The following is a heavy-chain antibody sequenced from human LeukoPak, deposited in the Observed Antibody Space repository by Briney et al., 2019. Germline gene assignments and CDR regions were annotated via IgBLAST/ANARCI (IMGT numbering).Heavy chain of an antibody. J-gene: IGHJ1*01. Sequence: PSETLSLTCTVSGGSISSSSYYWGWIRQPPGKGLEWIGSIYYSGSTYYNPSLKSRVTISVDTSKNQFSLKLSSVTAADTAVYYCASSREIWSSSSGYFQHWGQGTLVTVSS. D-gene: IGHD6-6*01. V-gene: IGHV4-39*07. CDR2: IYYSGST. CDR1: GGSISSSSYY. CDR3: ASSREIWSSSSGYFQH.